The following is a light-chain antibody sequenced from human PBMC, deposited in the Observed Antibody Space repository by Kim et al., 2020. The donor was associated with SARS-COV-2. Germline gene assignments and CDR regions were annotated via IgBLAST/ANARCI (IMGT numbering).Light chain of an antibody. CDR2: GAS. V-gene: IGKV3-20*01. CDR1: QSVRSSY. Sequence: PGERATLSCRASQSVRSSYVAWYQQKPGQAPRLLIYGASTRATGIPDRFNGRGSGTDFTLNISRLEPEDFAVYHCQQYGGSYWTFGQGTKVEIK. CDR3: QQYGGSYWT. J-gene: IGKJ1*01.